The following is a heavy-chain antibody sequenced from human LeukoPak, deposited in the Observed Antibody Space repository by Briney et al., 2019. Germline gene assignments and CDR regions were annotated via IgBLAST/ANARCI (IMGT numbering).Heavy chain of an antibody. V-gene: IGHV3-11*01. CDR3: ARSVAWRGYAFDI. CDR2: ISSSGSTI. CDR1: GGSISSYY. Sequence: PSETLSLTCTVSGGSISSYYWSWIRQAPGKGLEWVSYISSSGSTIYYADSVKGRFTISRDNAKNSLYLQMNSLRAEDTAVYYCARSVAWRGYAFDIWGQGTMVTVSS. D-gene: IGHD2-21*01. J-gene: IGHJ3*02.